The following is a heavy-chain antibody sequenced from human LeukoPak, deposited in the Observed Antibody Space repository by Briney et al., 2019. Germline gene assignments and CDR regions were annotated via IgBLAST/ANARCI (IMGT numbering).Heavy chain of an antibody. CDR1: GFTVSSYA. CDR2: ISYDGSNK. V-gene: IGHV3-30*01. Sequence: GGSLRLSCAASGFTVSSYAMHWVHQAPGKGLEWVAVISYDGSNKYYAGPVKGRFTISRDNSKNTLYLQMNSLRAEDTAVYYCARGAFDYWGQGTLVTVSS. CDR3: ARGAFDY. J-gene: IGHJ4*02.